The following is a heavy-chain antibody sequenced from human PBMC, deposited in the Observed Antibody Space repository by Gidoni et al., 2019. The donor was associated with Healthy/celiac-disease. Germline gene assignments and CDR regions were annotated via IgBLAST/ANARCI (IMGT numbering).Heavy chain of an antibody. Sequence: QVQLQESGPGLVKPSETLSLPCAVSGYSISSGYYWGWLRQPPGKGLEWIGSIYHSGSTYYNPSLKSRVTISVDTSKNQFSLKLSSVTAADTAVYYCARGGYYFDYWGQGTLVTVSS. CDR2: IYHSGST. CDR1: GYSISSGYY. J-gene: IGHJ4*02. V-gene: IGHV4-38-2*01. CDR3: ARGGYYFDY.